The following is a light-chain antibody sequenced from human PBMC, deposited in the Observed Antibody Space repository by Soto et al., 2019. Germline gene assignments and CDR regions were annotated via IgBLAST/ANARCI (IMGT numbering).Light chain of an antibody. CDR1: QSISSY. CDR2: AAS. CDR3: QQSYSTPRT. Sequence: DIQMTQSPPSLSASVGDRVTITCRASQSISSYLNWYQQKPGKAPKLLIYAASSLQSGVPSRFSGRGSGTDFTLTITSLHPEVFATDYCQQSYSTPRTFGQGTKLEIK. V-gene: IGKV1-39*01. J-gene: IGKJ2*02.